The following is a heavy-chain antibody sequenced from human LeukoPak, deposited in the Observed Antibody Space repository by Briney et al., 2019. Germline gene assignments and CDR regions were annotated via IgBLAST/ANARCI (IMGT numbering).Heavy chain of an antibody. J-gene: IGHJ4*02. V-gene: IGHV1-69*04. Sequence: RASVKVSCKASGGTFSSYAISWVRQAPGQGLEWMGRIIPILGIANYAQKFQGRVTITADKSTSTAYMELSSLRSEDTAVYYCATITVTTGVASDYWGQGTLVTVSS. CDR3: ATITVTTGVASDY. CDR2: IIPILGIA. CDR1: GGTFSSYA. D-gene: IGHD4-17*01.